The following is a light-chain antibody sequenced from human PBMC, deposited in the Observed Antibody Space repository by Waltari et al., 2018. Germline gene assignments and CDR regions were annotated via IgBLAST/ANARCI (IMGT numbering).Light chain of an antibody. CDR2: SST. V-gene: IGLV1-44*01. J-gene: IGLJ3*02. CDR1: RSNIGSNG. CDR3: AAWDGSLKAWV. Sequence: QSVLTQPPSVSGTPGQTVTISCSGSRSNIGSNGVTWYQHLPGTGPRLLIFSSTQRPSGVPHRFSASKSATSASLAITGLQSEVEADYYCAAWDGSLKAWVFGGGTKLTVL.